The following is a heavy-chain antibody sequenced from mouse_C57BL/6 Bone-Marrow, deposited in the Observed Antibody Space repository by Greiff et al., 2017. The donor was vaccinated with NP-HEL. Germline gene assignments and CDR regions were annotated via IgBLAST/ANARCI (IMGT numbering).Heavy chain of an antibody. CDR1: GYTFTSYW. J-gene: IGHJ4*01. D-gene: IGHD2-2*01. CDR2: IDPSDSYT. CDR3: AREGMVTTDAMDY. Sequence: QVQLKQPGAELVMPGASVKLSCKASGYTFTSYWMHWVKQRPGQGLEWIGEIDPSDSYTNYNQKFKGKSTLTVDKSSSTAYMQLSSLTSEDSAVYYCAREGMVTTDAMDYWGQGTSVTVSS. V-gene: IGHV1-69*01.